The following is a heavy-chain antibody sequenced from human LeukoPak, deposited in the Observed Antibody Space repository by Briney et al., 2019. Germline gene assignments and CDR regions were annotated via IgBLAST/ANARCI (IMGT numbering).Heavy chain of an antibody. CDR1: GYTFIGYF. Sequence: ASVRVSCKASGYTFIGYFIHWVRQAPGQGLEWMGWINPDSGGTNYAQNFQGRVTMTRDTSITTGYMELSRLGSDDTAVYYCARARGPRNYGDYVGASDIWGQGTMISVSS. CDR2: INPDSGGT. J-gene: IGHJ3*02. V-gene: IGHV1-2*02. CDR3: ARARGPRNYGDYVGASDI. D-gene: IGHD4-17*01.